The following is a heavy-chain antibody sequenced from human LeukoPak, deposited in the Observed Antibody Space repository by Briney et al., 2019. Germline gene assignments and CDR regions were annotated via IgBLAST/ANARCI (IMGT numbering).Heavy chain of an antibody. CDR2: IYYSGST. V-gene: IGHV4-30-4*01. J-gene: IGHJ6*02. CDR3: ARDPRSGYYTGYYYYYGMDV. Sequence: SETLSLTCTVSGGSISSGDYYWSWIRQPPGKGLEWIGYIYYSGSTYYNPSLKSRVTISVDTSKNQFSLKLSSVTAADTAVYYCARDPRSGYYTGYYYYYGMDVWGQGTSVTVSS. D-gene: IGHD3-3*01. CDR1: GGSISSGDYY.